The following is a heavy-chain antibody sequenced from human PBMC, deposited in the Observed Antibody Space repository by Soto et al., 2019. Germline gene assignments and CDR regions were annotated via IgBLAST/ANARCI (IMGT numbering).Heavy chain of an antibody. CDR2: IYSGGST. D-gene: IGHD1-26*01. CDR3: ARTEYSGSYYRDY. Sequence: EVQLVESGGGLVQPGGSLRLSCAASGFTVSSNYMSWVRQAPGKGLEWVSVIYSGGSTYYADSVKGRFTISRHNSKNTLYRQMNSLRAEDTAVYYCARTEYSGSYYRDYWGQGTLVTVSS. CDR1: GFTVSSNY. V-gene: IGHV3-53*04. J-gene: IGHJ4*02.